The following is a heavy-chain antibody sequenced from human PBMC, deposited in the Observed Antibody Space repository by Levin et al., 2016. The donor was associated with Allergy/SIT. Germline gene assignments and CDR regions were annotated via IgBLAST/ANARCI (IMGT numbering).Heavy chain of an antibody. J-gene: IGHJ6*02. CDR2: FDPEDGET. CDR1: GYTLTELS. CDR3: ATGLAVADHYYYYGMDV. V-gene: IGHV1-24*01. Sequence: ASVKVSCKVSGYTLTELSMHWVRQAPGKGLEWMGGFDPEDGETIYAQKFQGRVTMTEDTSTDTAYMELSSLRSEDTAVYYCATGLAVADHYYYYGMDVWGQGTTVTVSS. D-gene: IGHD6-19*01.